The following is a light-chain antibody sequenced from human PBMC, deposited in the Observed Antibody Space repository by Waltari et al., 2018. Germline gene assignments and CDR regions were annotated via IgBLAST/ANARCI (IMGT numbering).Light chain of an antibody. J-gene: IGLJ2*01. V-gene: IGLV2-23*02. CDR1: SSDVGNYKR. Sequence: QSALTQPASVSGSPGQSITISCTGTSSDVGNYKRVPWYQQHTGKAPKLMIYAVSKRPSGVSDRFSGSKSGDMASLTISGLQPEDEAEYFCSSYAGSSKGVFGGGTKVTVL. CDR2: AVS. CDR3: SSYAGSSKGV.